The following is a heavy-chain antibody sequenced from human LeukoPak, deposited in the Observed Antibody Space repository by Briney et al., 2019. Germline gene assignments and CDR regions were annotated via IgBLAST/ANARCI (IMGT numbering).Heavy chain of an antibody. D-gene: IGHD2-2*03. V-gene: IGHV3-30-3*01. CDR3: ARDGYCSSTGCSAYFFDS. CDR1: GFTFSSYA. CDR2: ISYDGTNK. J-gene: IGHJ4*02. Sequence: PGRSLRLSCAASGFTFSSYAMHWVRQAPGKGLHWVAVISYDGTNKYYADSVKGRFTISRDNSKNTLYLQLNSLRSEDTALYYCARDGYCSSTGCSAYFFDSWGQGTLVTVSS.